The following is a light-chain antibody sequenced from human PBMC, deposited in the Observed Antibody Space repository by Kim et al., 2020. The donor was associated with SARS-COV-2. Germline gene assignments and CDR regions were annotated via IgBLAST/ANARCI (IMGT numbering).Light chain of an antibody. CDR2: DAS. CDR3: QQFDNYPTWT. V-gene: IGKV1D-13*01. J-gene: IGKJ1*01. Sequence: SVGDRVSITCRAGQGICGSLAWYQHKPGKPPKLLIYDASTLQSGVPSRFSGSGSGTDFTLTISSLQPEDFATYYCQQFDNYPTWTFGQGTKVDIK. CDR1: QGICGS.